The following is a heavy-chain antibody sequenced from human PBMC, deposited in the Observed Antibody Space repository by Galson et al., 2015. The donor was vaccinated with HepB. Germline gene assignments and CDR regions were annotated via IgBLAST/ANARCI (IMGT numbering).Heavy chain of an antibody. CDR3: ARGGGSGWYDYYYGMDV. CDR2: ISSSTTI. J-gene: IGHJ6*02. D-gene: IGHD6-19*01. V-gene: IGHV3-48*01. Sequence: SLRLSCAASGFTFSTYSLNWVRQAPGKGLEWVSYISSSTTIYYADSVKGRFTISRDNAKNSLYLQMNSLRAEDTAVYYCARGGGSGWYDYYYGMDVWGQGTTVTVSS. CDR1: GFTFSTYS.